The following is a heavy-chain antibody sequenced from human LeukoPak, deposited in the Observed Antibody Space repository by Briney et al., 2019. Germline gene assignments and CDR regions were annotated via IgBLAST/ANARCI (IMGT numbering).Heavy chain of an antibody. V-gene: IGHV7-4-1*02. CDR2: INTNTGNP. CDR1: GYTFTSYA. J-gene: IGHJ5*02. D-gene: IGHD2-2*01. Sequence: ASVKVSCKASGYTFTSYAMNWVRQAPGQGLEWMGWINTNTGNPTYAQGFTGRFVFSLDTSVSTAYLQISSLKAEDTAVYYCARDRCSSTSCSRVRFDPWGQGTLVTVSS. CDR3: ARDRCSSTSCSRVRFDP.